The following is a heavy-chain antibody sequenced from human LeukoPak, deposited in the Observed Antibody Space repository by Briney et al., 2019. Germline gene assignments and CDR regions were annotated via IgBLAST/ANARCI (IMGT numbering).Heavy chain of an antibody. Sequence: ASVKVSCKASGGTFSSYAISWVRQAPGQGLEWMGWINPNSGGTNYAQNFQGRVTMTRDTSISTAYMELSSLISDDTAVYYCATLTSSVVEDYWGQGTLVTVSS. CDR2: INPNSGGT. D-gene: IGHD6-19*01. CDR1: GGTFSSYA. V-gene: IGHV1-2*02. J-gene: IGHJ4*02. CDR3: ATLTSSVVEDY.